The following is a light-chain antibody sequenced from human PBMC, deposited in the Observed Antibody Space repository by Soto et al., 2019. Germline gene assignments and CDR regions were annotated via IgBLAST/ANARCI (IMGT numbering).Light chain of an antibody. CDR2: DVT. CDR1: SSDVGGYNY. J-gene: IGLJ3*02. V-gene: IGLV2-14*01. CDR3: SSYTSRSTWV. Sequence: QSALTQPASVSGSPGQSITISCTGTSSDVGGYNYVSWYQQHPGKAPKLMIYDVTSRPSGVSNRFSGSKSGNTASLTISGLQAEDEADYYCSSYTSRSTWVFGGGTKVTVL.